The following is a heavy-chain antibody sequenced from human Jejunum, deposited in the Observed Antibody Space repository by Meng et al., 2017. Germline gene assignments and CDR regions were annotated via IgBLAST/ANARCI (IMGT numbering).Heavy chain of an antibody. Sequence: SETLSLTCTVPGASTSSGVYHWSWIRQAAGKGLEWIGRIYTSGTTNYNSSLESRVTISLDTSKNQFSPGLSSVTAADTAVYYCARATGENGLGNWLDPWGQGTLVTVSS. CDR1: GASTSSGVYH. J-gene: IGHJ5*02. V-gene: IGHV4-61*02. D-gene: IGHD7-27*01. CDR3: ARATGENGLGNWLDP. CDR2: IYTSGTT.